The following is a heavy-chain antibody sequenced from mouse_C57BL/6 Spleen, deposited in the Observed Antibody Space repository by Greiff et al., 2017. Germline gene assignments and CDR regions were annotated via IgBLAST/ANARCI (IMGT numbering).Heavy chain of an antibody. CDR1: GYSFTGYF. CDR2: INPYNGDT. Sequence: EVQLQQSGPELVKPGDSVKISCKASGYSFTGYFMNWVMQSHGKSLEWIGRINPYNGDTFYNQKFKGKATLTVDKSSSTAHMELRSLTSEDSAVXYCAREGYYDYAWFAYWGQGTLVTVSA. J-gene: IGHJ3*01. D-gene: IGHD2-4*01. CDR3: AREGYYDYAWFAY. V-gene: IGHV1-20*01.